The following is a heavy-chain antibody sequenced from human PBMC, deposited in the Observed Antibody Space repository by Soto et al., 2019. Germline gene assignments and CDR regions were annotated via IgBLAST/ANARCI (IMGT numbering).Heavy chain of an antibody. CDR3: ARAYCGGDCYSWVLPFDY. V-gene: IGHV1-69*13. D-gene: IGHD2-21*02. J-gene: IGHJ4*02. Sequence: VASVKVSCKASGGTFSSYAISWVRQAPGQGLEWMGGIIPIFGTANYAQKFQGRVTITADESTSTAYMELSSLRSEDTAVYYCARAYCGGDCYSWVLPFDYWGQGXQVTVYS. CDR2: IIPIFGTA. CDR1: GGTFSSYA.